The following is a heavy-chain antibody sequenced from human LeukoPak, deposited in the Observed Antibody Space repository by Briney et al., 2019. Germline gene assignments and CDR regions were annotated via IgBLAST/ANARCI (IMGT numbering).Heavy chain of an antibody. J-gene: IGHJ5*02. CDR3: ARSRHYDFWSGPGFDP. V-gene: IGHV3-11*01. CDR2: ISSSGSTI. CDR1: GFTFRDYY. Sequence: GGSLRLSCAASGFTFRDYYMSWVRQAPGKGLEWVSYISSSGSTIYYAASVKGRFTISRVNAKNSLYLQMNSLRAEDTAVYYCARSRHYDFWSGPGFDPWGQGTLVTVSS. D-gene: IGHD3-3*01.